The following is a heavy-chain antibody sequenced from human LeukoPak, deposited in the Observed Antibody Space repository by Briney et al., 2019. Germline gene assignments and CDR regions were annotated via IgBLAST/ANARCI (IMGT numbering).Heavy chain of an antibody. CDR1: GYSISSGYY. Sequence: SEALSLTCTVSGYSISSGYYWGWIRQPPGKGLEWIGSNYHSGSTYYNPSLKSRVTISVDTSKNQFSLKLSSVTAADTAVYYCARINERYYDKGAFDIWGQGTMVTVSS. V-gene: IGHV4-38-2*02. D-gene: IGHD3-22*01. J-gene: IGHJ3*02. CDR2: NYHSGST. CDR3: ARINERYYDKGAFDI.